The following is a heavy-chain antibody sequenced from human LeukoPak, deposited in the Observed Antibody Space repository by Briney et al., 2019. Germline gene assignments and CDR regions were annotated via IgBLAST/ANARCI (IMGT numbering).Heavy chain of an antibody. CDR1: GFTFSSYE. V-gene: IGHV3-48*03. D-gene: IGHD3-10*02. CDR3: ARDVPPMKGDAFDI. J-gene: IGHJ3*02. Sequence: GGSLRLSCAASGFTFSSYEMNWVRQAPGKGLEWVSYISSSGSTIHYADSVKRRFTISRDNAKNSLYLQMNSLRAEDTAVYYCARDVPPMKGDAFDIWGQGTMVTVSS. CDR2: ISSSGSTI.